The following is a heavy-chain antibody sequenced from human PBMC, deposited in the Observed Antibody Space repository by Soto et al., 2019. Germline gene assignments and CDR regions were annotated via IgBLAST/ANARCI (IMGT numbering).Heavy chain of an antibody. CDR1: GFTFASHA. V-gene: IGHV3-23*01. Sequence: EAQLLESGGDLIQPGGSLTLSCAASGFTFASHAMSWVRQAPGKGLEWVSGISANGGRANYADSVKGRFSLSRDNSKNTMFLQMASLTGEDTAIYYCASWVIALGGTGYFRHWGQGTLVTVSS. J-gene: IGHJ1*01. D-gene: IGHD6-19*01. CDR3: ASWVIALGGTGYFRH. CDR2: ISANGGRA.